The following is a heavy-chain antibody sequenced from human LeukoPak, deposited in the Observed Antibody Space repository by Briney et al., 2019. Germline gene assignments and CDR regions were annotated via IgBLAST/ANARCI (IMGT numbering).Heavy chain of an antibody. V-gene: IGHV3-21*01. D-gene: IGHD1-1*01. Sequence: GGSLRLSCAASGFTFRSYSMNWVRQAPGKGLEWVSSISSSSSYIYYADSVKGRFTISRDNAKNSLYLQMNSLRAEDTAVYYCARVKRPTSRSSERSVASFDYWGQGTLVTVSS. CDR2: ISSSSSYI. CDR1: GFTFRSYS. J-gene: IGHJ4*02. CDR3: ARVKRPTSRSSERSVASFDY.